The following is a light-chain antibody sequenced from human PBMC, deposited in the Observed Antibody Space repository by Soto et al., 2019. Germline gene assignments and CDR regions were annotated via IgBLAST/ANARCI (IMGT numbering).Light chain of an antibody. CDR1: SSDVGGYNY. CDR2: EVS. CDR3: SSYASSSPYV. Sequence: QSALTQPASVSGSDGQSITISCTGTSSDVGGYNYVSWYQQRPGKAPKLIIYEVSNWPSGVSNRFSGSKSGNTASLTISGLQGDDEADYYCSSYASSSPYVFGTGTKVTVL. J-gene: IGLJ1*01. V-gene: IGLV2-14*01.